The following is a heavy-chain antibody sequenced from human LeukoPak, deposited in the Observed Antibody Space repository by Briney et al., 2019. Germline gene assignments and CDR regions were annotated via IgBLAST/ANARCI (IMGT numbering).Heavy chain of an antibody. V-gene: IGHV3-53*01. D-gene: IGHD6-6*01. CDR1: GFTVSSYY. CDR2: IYSGGST. J-gene: IGHJ4*02. Sequence: PGGSLRLSCAASGFTVSSYYMTWVRQAPGKGLEWVSVIYSGGSTYYADSVRGRFTISRDNSKNTLYLEMNSLRAEDTAVYYCSNWVEGARPSLDYWGQGALVTVSS. CDR3: SNWVEGARPSLDY.